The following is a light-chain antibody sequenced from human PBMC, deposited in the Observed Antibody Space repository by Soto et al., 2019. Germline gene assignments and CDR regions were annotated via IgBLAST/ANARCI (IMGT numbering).Light chain of an antibody. CDR1: QSIAGY. CDR2: AAS. Sequence: DIQLTQSPSSLTASVGDRVTITCRASQSIAGYLNWYQHKPGKAPKLLIYAASSLQSGVPSRFSGSGSGTDFTLTISSLQPEDFAPFYCQQSYITPYTFGQGTKLEIK. CDR3: QQSYITPYT. V-gene: IGKV1-39*01. J-gene: IGKJ2*01.